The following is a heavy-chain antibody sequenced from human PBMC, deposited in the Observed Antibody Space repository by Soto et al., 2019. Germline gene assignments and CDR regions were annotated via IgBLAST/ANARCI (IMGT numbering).Heavy chain of an antibody. CDR3: APSGVYVPFDY. Sequence: QITLKESGPTLVKPTQTLTLTCTFSGFSLSTSGVGVGWIRQPPGKALEWLALIYWGDDKRHSPSLKSRLTITKDTSKNQVVLTMTNMDPVDTATYSCAPSGVYVPFDYWGQGTLVTVSS. CDR1: GFSLSTSGVG. CDR2: IYWGDDK. V-gene: IGHV2-5*02. D-gene: IGHD2-2*01. J-gene: IGHJ4*02.